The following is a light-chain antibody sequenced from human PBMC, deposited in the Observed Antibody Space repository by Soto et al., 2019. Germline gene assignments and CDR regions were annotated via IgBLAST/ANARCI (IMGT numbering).Light chain of an antibody. V-gene: IGKV1-5*03. Sequence: DIQMTQSPSTLSGSVGDRVTITCRASQTISSWLAWYQQKPGKAPKLLIYKASTLKSGVPSRVSGSGSGTEVTLTISSLQPEEVATYYGQHYKSYSEAFGQGTKGELK. J-gene: IGKJ1*01. CDR3: QHYKSYSEA. CDR2: KAS. CDR1: QTISSW.